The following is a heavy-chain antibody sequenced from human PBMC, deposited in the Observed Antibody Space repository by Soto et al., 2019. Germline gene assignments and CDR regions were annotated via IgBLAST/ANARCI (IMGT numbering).Heavy chain of an antibody. J-gene: IGHJ6*02. Sequence: ASVKVSCKASGYTFTSYDINWVRQATGQGLEWMGWMNPNSGNTGYAQKFQGRVTMTRNTSISTAYMELKSLRSDDTAVYYCARDPLLNLTVAGEPPYYYYGMDVWGQGTTVTVSS. CDR3: ARDPLLNLTVAGEPPYYYYGMDV. D-gene: IGHD6-19*01. V-gene: IGHV1-8*01. CDR2: MNPNSGNT. CDR1: GYTFTSYD.